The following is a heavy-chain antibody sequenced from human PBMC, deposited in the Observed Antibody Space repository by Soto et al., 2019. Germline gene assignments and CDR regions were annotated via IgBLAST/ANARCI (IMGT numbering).Heavy chain of an antibody. CDR2: IYYSGST. J-gene: IGHJ4*02. CDR1: GGSISSYY. V-gene: IGHV4-59*08. Sequence: QVQLQESGPGLVKPSETLSLTCTVSGGSISSYYWSWIRQPPGKGLEWIGYIYYSGSTNYNPSLKRRVTISVDTSKNQFALKLSSVTAADTAVYYCARRGDYVDYWGQGTLVTVSS. CDR3: ARRGDYVDY. D-gene: IGHD4-17*01.